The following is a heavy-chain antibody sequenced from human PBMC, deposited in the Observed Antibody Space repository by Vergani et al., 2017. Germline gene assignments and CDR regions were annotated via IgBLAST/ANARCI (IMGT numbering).Heavy chain of an antibody. CDR1: GFTFSSYG. Sequence: QVQLVESGGGVVQPGRSLRLSCAASGFTFSSYGMHWVRQAPGKGLEWVAVIWYDGSNKYYADSVKGRFTISRDNSKNTLYLQMNSLRAEDTAVYYCAREVPQEPYYYYYYMDVWGKGTTVTVSS. D-gene: IGHD1-14*01. CDR3: AREVPQEPYYYYYYMDV. J-gene: IGHJ6*03. CDR2: IWYDGSNK. V-gene: IGHV3-33*08.